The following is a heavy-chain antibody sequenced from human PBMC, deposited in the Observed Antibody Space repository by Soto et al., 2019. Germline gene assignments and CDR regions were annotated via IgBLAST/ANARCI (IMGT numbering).Heavy chain of an antibody. V-gene: IGHV1-69*12. J-gene: IGHJ6*02. D-gene: IGHD4-17*01. CDR3: ARGDATKIVVTTYYAMDV. Sequence: QVQLVQSGAEVKKPGSSVRVSCKASGGTLNNYGISWVRQAPGQGLEWMGGIIPVFGTANYAQKFQGRVTITADESKRTVYMDVTSLRSEDTAVYYCARGDATKIVVTTYYAMDVWGQGTTVSVSS. CDR2: IIPVFGTA. CDR1: GGTLNNYG.